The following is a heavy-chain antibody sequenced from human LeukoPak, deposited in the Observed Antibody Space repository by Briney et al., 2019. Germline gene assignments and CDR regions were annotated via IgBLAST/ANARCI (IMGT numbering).Heavy chain of an antibody. D-gene: IGHD3-22*01. CDR2: INSDGSST. V-gene: IGHV3-74*01. Sequence: GGSLRLSCAASGFTFSSYWMHWVRQAPGKGLVWVSRINSDGSSTSYADSVKGRFTISRDNAKNTLYLQMNSLRAEDTAVYYCARDLLDSSGYSFYYYYGMDVRGQGTTVTVSS. CDR3: ARDLLDSSGYSFYYYYGMDV. J-gene: IGHJ6*02. CDR1: GFTFSSYW.